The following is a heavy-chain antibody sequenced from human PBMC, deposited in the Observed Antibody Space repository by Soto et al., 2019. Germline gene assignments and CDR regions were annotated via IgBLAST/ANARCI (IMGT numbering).Heavy chain of an antibody. CDR2: ISAHNGNT. D-gene: IGHD1-1*01. CDR1: GYAFTTYG. Sequence: QVHLVQSGAEVKKPGASVKVSCKGSGYAFTTYGITWVRQAPGQGLEWMGWISAHNGNTNYAQKLQGSVTVTRDTSTSTAYMELSSLRSADTAVYYCARGRYGDYWGQGALVTVSS. CDR3: ARGRYGDY. J-gene: IGHJ4*02. V-gene: IGHV1-18*01.